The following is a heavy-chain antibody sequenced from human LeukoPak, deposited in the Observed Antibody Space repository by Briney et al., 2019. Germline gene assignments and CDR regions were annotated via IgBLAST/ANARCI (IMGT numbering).Heavy chain of an antibody. CDR3: ARISYGDPDFDY. CDR2: IKQDGSEK. D-gene: IGHD4-17*01. Sequence: GGSLRLSCAASGFTFSRYWMSWVRQAPGKGLEWVANIKQDGSEKYYVDSVKGRFTISRDNAKNSLYLQMNSLRAEDTAVYYCARISYGDPDFDYWGQGILVTVSS. V-gene: IGHV3-7*01. CDR1: GFTFSRYW. J-gene: IGHJ4*02.